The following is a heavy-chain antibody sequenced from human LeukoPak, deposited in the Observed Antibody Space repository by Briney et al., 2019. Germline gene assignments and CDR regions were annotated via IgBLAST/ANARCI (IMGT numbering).Heavy chain of an antibody. Sequence: GGSLRLSCAASGFTFSSYAMSWVRQAPGKGLEWVSAISGSGGSTYYADSVKGRFTISRDNSKNTLYLQMNSLRAEDTAVYYCAKDPTRAYYYDSSGYYFGYWGQGTLVTVSS. CDR2: ISGSGGST. J-gene: IGHJ4*02. CDR3: AKDPTRAYYYDSSGYYFGY. V-gene: IGHV3-23*01. D-gene: IGHD3-22*01. CDR1: GFTFSSYA.